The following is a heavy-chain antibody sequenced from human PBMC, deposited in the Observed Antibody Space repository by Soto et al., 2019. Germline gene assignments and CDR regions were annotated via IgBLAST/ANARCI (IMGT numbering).Heavy chain of an antibody. V-gene: IGHV4-4*07. CDR1: GGSISSYY. D-gene: IGHD3-9*01. J-gene: IGHJ5*02. CDR2: VYASGST. Sequence: PSETLSLTCTVSGGSISSYYWSWIRQPVGKGLEWIGRVYASGSTKYNPSLKSRVTMSVDTSKNHFSLKLTSVTAADTAVYYCARVATSYDVLTGYPNWFDPWGQGTLVTVSS. CDR3: ARVATSYDVLTGYPNWFDP.